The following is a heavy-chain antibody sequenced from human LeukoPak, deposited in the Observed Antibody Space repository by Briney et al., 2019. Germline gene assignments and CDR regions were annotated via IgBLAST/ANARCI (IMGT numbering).Heavy chain of an antibody. CDR3: ARDAAYGDYVRPPDY. CDR2: ISYDGSNK. V-gene: IGHV3-30-3*01. D-gene: IGHD4-17*01. J-gene: IGHJ4*02. CDR1: GFTFSSYA. Sequence: PGGSLRLSCAASGFTFSSYAMHWVRQAPGKGLEWVAVISYDGSNKYYADSVKGRFTISRDNSKNTLYLQMNSLRAEDTAVYYCARDAAYGDYVRPPDYWGQGTLVTVSS.